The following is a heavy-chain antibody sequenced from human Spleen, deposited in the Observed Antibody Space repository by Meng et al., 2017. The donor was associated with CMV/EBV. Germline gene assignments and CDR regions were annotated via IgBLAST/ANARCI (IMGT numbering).Heavy chain of an antibody. CDR2: IYSVGTT. CDR3: ARSFGYSYDY. CDR1: GFTFNTYW. V-gene: IGHV3-53*01. J-gene: IGHJ4*02. D-gene: IGHD5-18*01. Sequence: GGSLRLSCTASGFTFNTYWMHWVRQAPGKGLEWVSIIYSVGTTYYADSVEGRFTFSRDSFKNTLFLQMNSLRAEDTAVYYCARSFGYSYDYWGQGTLVTVSS.